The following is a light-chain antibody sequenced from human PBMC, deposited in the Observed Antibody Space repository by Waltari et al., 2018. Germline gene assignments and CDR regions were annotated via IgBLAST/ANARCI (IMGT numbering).Light chain of an antibody. Sequence: QLVLTLSPSASASLGASVKLTCTLSSGHSSNVIAWLQEQPGKGPRYLMKVNSDGSHSKGDEIPDRFSGSSSGAERYLTISSLQSEDEADYYCQTGGHGTWVFGGGTKLTVL. CDR3: QTGGHGTWV. J-gene: IGLJ3*02. CDR1: SGHSSNV. CDR2: VNSDGSH. V-gene: IGLV4-69*01.